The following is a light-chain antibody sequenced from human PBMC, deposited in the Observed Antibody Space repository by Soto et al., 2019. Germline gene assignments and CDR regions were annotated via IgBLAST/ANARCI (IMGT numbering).Light chain of an antibody. CDR3: QQYGSSPT. CDR1: QSVSSY. CDR2: DAS. Sequence: EIVLTQSPATLSLSPGERATLSCRASQSVSSYLALYQQKPGQAPRLLIYDASNRATGIPARFSGSGSGTDFTLTISRLEPEDFAVYYCQQYGSSPTFGGGTKVDIK. V-gene: IGKV3-20*01. J-gene: IGKJ4*01.